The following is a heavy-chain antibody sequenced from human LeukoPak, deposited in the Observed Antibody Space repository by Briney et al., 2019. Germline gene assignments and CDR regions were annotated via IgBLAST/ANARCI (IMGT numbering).Heavy chain of an antibody. CDR3: ARAYYYGSGSYFPVDI. V-gene: IGHV3-48*02. D-gene: IGHD3-10*01. CDR1: GFTFSSYS. Sequence: GGSLRLSCAASGFTFSSYSMNWVRQALGKGLEWVSYISSSSSTIYYADSVKGRFTISRDNAKNSLYLQMNSLRDEDTAVYYCARAYYYGSGSYFPVDIWGQGTMVTVSS. CDR2: ISSSSSTI. J-gene: IGHJ3*02.